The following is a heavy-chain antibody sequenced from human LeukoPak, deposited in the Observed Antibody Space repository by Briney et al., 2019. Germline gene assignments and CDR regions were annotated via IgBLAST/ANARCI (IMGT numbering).Heavy chain of an antibody. CDR1: GGSISIYY. CDR2: IYYSGST. V-gene: IGHV4-59*01. CDR3: ARDRGAGSGLWAFDI. D-gene: IGHD2-15*01. Sequence: KTSETLSLTCTVCGGSISIYYWSWIRQPPGKGLEWIGYIYYSGSTNYNPSLKSRVTISVDTSKNQFSLKLSSVTAADTAVYYCARDRGAGSGLWAFDIWGQGTMVTVSS. J-gene: IGHJ3*02.